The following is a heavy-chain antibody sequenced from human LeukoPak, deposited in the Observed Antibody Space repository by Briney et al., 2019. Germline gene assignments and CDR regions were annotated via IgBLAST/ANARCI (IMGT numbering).Heavy chain of an antibody. Sequence: GGSLRLSCAASGFTVSSYEMNWVRQAPGKGLEWVSHISSSGSIIDYADSVKGRFTISRDNAKNSLYLQMNSLRAEDTAVYYCTRQAGGNWGQGTLVTVSS. CDR2: ISSSGSII. J-gene: IGHJ4*02. CDR3: TRQAGGN. V-gene: IGHV3-48*03. D-gene: IGHD1-26*01. CDR1: GFTVSSYE.